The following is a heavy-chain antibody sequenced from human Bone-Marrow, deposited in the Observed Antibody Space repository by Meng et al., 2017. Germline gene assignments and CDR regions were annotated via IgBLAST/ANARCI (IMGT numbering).Heavy chain of an antibody. Sequence: CTVSGGSISSYYWSWIRQPPGKGLEWIGYIYYSGSTNYNPSLKSRVTISVDTSKNQFSLKLSSVTAADTAVYYCARDRVLVTMVRGVIPYYYGMDVWGQGTTVTVSS. J-gene: IGHJ6*02. D-gene: IGHD3-10*01. CDR2: IYYSGST. CDR3: ARDRVLVTMVRGVIPYYYGMDV. CDR1: GGSISSYY. V-gene: IGHV4-59*01.